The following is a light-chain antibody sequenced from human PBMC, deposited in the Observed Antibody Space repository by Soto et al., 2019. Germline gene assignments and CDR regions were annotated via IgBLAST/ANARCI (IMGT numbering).Light chain of an antibody. Sequence: QSVLTQPPSVSGAPGQRVSISCTGSSSNIGAGYDVHWYQQLPGTAPKLLIYGSSNRPSGVPDRFSGSKSGTSASLAITGLQADDGAYYCHQSDDSILGGLVFGRGTKLTVL. V-gene: IGLV1-40*01. CDR2: GSS. CDR3: QSDDSILGGLV. CDR1: SSNIGAGYD. J-gene: IGLJ2*01.